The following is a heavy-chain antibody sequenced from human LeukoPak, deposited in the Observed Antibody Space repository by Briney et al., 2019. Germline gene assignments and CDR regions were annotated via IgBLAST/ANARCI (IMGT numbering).Heavy chain of an antibody. CDR2: INHSGGT. D-gene: IGHD6-13*01. J-gene: IGHJ4*02. Sequence: PSETLSLTCAVYGGSFSGYYWSWIRQPPKKGLEWIGEINHSGGTNYNPSLKSRVTISVVTSKNQFSLNLTSVTAADTSIYYCARGPSFYNSNWYANYWGQGTPVTVSS. CDR3: ARGPSFYNSNWYANY. CDR1: GGSFSGYY. V-gene: IGHV4-34*01.